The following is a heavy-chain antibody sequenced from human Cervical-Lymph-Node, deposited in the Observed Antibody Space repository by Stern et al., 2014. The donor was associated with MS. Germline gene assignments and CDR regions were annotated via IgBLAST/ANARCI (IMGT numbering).Heavy chain of an antibody. D-gene: IGHD3-22*01. V-gene: IGHV3-30*18. CDR1: GFTFSSYG. CDR2: ISYDGSNK. CDR3: ANGLPWRYDSSWSNYYYYGMDV. J-gene: IGHJ6*02. Sequence: QVHLVESGRGVVNPGRTLRLSCAASGFTFSSYGMHWARQAPGKGLEWEAGISYDGSNKYYADSVKGRFTISRDNSKNTLYLQMNSLRAEDTAVYYCANGLPWRYDSSWSNYYYYGMDVWGQGTTVTVSS.